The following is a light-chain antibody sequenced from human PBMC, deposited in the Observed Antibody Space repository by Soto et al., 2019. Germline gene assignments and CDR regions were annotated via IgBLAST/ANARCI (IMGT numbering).Light chain of an antibody. J-gene: IGKJ1*01. CDR1: QTVSNN. CDR2: GAS. CDR3: QQYNKWPRT. Sequence: EIVMTQSPATLSVSPGEGATLSCRASQTVSNNLAWYQQKPGQAPRLLIYGASTRATDIPARFSGSGSGTEFTLTISSLQSEDFAVYYCQQYNKWPRTFGQGTKVDIK. V-gene: IGKV3-15*01.